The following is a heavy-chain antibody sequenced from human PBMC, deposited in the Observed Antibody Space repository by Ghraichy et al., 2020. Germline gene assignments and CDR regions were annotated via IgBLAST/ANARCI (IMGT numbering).Heavy chain of an antibody. CDR3: ARAGPGSIAADAEFYAFDI. Sequence: SETLSLTCAVSGGSISSSNWWSWVRQPPGKGLEWIGEIYHSGSTNYNPSLKSRVTISVDKSKNQFFLKLSSVTAADTAVYYCARAGPGSIAADAEFYAFDIWGQVTMVTVSS. D-gene: IGHD6-13*01. J-gene: IGHJ3*02. CDR1: GGSISSSNW. CDR2: IYHSGST. V-gene: IGHV4-4*02.